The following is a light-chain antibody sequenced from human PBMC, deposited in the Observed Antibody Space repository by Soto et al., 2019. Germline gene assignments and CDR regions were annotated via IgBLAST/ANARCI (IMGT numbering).Light chain of an antibody. J-gene: IGKJ4*01. Sequence: DIQMTQAPSSLSASVGDRVTITCRASQSIRNDLGWYHQKPGKAPKRLSYAASTLQNGVPSRFSGSGSGTEFTLSICSLQPEDFATYSCQLRNSYRALTLGGGTNVEI. V-gene: IGKV1-17*01. CDR2: AAS. CDR1: QSIRND. CDR3: QLRNSYRALT.